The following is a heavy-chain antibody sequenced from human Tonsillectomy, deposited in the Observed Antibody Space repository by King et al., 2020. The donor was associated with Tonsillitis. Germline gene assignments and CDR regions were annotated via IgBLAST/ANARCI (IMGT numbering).Heavy chain of an antibody. Sequence: QLQESGPGLVKPSETLSLTCTVSGGSISTYYWSWIRQPPGKGLEWIGYIYYSGTTSSNPSLMSRLTISVDTSKNQFSLKLRSVTAADTAVYYCARLDYHYDSSGHQYYFDYWGQGTLVTVSS. CDR2: IYYSGTT. J-gene: IGHJ4*02. CDR3: ARLDYHYDSSGHQYYFDY. V-gene: IGHV4-59*08. D-gene: IGHD3-22*01. CDR1: GGSISTYY.